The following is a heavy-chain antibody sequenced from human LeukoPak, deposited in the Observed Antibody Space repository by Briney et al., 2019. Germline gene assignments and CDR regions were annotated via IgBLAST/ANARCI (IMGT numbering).Heavy chain of an antibody. J-gene: IGHJ6*02. CDR1: GFTFGDHA. Sequence: GGSLRLSCSGSGFTFGDHAMSWVRQAPGKGLEWVGFIRSKAYRGTTEYAASVKGRFSISRDDSASIAYLQMNSLKTEDTAVYYCARGPIQLWIHNAMDVWGQGTTVTVSS. V-gene: IGHV3-49*04. CDR2: IRSKAYRGTT. CDR3: ARGPIQLWIHNAMDV. D-gene: IGHD5-24*01.